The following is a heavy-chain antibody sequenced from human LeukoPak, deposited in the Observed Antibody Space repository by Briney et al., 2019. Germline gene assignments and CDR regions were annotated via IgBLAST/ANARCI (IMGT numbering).Heavy chain of an antibody. D-gene: IGHD6-19*01. Sequence: SETPSLTCTVSGGSISSSSYYWGWIRQPPGKGLEWIGSIYYSGSTYYNPSLKSRVTISVDTSKNQFSLKLSSVTAADTAVYYCARQLPVAGTQGADYFDYWGQGTLVTVSS. V-gene: IGHV4-39*07. CDR3: ARQLPVAGTQGADYFDY. CDR2: IYYSGST. J-gene: IGHJ4*02. CDR1: GGSISSSSYY.